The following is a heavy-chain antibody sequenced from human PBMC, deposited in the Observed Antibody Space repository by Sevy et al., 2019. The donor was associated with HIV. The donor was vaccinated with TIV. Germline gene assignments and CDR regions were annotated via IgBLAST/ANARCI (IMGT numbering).Heavy chain of an antibody. J-gene: IGHJ4*02. D-gene: IGHD3-10*01. Sequence: GGSLRLSCAASGFTFSYYNMNWVRQAPGKGLEWVASISSSSSYIFYVDSVKGRFTISRDNAKDSMFLQMNSLRAEAAAVDYCARNLDYYASGPLDSWGRGTLVTVSS. CDR1: GFTFSYYN. CDR3: ARNLDYYASGPLDS. CDR2: ISSSSSYI. V-gene: IGHV3-21*01.